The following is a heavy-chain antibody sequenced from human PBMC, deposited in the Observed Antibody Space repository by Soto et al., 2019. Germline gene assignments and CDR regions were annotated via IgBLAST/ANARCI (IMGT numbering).Heavy chain of an antibody. CDR3: AKDQEIVVSNWFDP. CDR1: GFTFSSYG. J-gene: IGHJ5*02. V-gene: IGHV3-30*18. D-gene: IGHD3-22*01. CDR2: ISYDGSNK. Sequence: GGSLRLSCAASGFTFSSYGMHWVRQAPGKGLEWVAVISYDGSNKYYADSVKGRFTISRDNSKNTLYLQMNSLRAEDTAVYYCAKDQEIVVSNWFDPWGQGTLVTVSS.